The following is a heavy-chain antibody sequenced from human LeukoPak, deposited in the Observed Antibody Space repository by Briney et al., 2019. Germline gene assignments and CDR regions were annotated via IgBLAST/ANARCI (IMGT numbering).Heavy chain of an antibody. V-gene: IGHV3-33*06. Sequence: GGSLRLSCAASGFTFSSYGMHWVRQAPGKGLEWVAVIWYDGSNKDYADSVKGRFTISRDNSKNTLYLQMNSLRAEDTAVYYCAKARVGRWGQGTLVTVSS. J-gene: IGHJ4*02. CDR1: GFTFSSYG. CDR3: AKARVGR. D-gene: IGHD1-26*01. CDR2: IWYDGSNK.